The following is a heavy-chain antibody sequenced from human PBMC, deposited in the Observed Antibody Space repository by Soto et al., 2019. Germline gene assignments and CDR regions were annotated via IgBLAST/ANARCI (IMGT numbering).Heavy chain of an antibody. CDR1: GGSISSGDYY. J-gene: IGHJ4*02. CDR2: IYYSGGT. CDR3: ARGLDSGASDY. Sequence: SETLSLTCTVSGGSISSGDYYWSWIRQPPGKGLEWIGYIYYSGGTYYNPSLKSRVTISVDTSKNQFSLKLSSVTAADTAVYYCARGLDSGASDYWGQGTLVTVSS. D-gene: IGHD2-15*01. V-gene: IGHV4-30-4*01.